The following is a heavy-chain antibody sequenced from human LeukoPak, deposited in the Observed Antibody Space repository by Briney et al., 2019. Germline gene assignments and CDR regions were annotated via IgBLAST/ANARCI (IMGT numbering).Heavy chain of an antibody. V-gene: IGHV1-8*01. CDR3: ARRWYSSGWYDFWFDP. Sequence: ASVKVSCKASGYTFTSYDINWVRQATGQGLEWMGWMNPNSGNTGYAQKFQGRVTMTRNTSISTAYMELSSLRSEDTAVYYCARRWYSSGWYDFWFDPWGQGTLVTVSS. CDR1: GYTFTSYD. CDR2: MNPNSGNT. J-gene: IGHJ5*02. D-gene: IGHD6-19*01.